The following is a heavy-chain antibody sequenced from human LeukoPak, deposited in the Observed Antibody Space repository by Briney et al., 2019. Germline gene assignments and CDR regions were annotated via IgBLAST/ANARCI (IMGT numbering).Heavy chain of an antibody. D-gene: IGHD2-15*01. CDR1: GYTFTSYG. Sequence: GASVKVSCKASGYTFTSYGISWVRQAPGQGLEWMGWISAYNGNTNYAQKLQGRVTMTTDTSTSTAYMELRSLRSDDTAVYYCARDNCSGGSCYSGYWGQGTLVTVSS. CDR3: ARDNCSGGSCYSGY. CDR2: ISAYNGNT. V-gene: IGHV1-18*01. J-gene: IGHJ4*02.